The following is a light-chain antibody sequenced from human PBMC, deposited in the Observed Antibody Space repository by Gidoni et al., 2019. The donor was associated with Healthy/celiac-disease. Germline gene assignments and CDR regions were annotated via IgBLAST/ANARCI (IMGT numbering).Light chain of an antibody. J-gene: IGKJ2*01. CDR2: SAS. CDR3: QQYGSSPYT. CDR1: QSVSSSY. V-gene: IGKV3-20*01. Sequence: EIVLTQSPGTLSLSPGERATLSCRANQSVSSSYLAWYQQKPGQAPRPLIYSASNRATGIPDRFSGGRSGTDFTLTVSRLEPEDFAVYYCQQYGSSPYTFGQGTKLEIK.